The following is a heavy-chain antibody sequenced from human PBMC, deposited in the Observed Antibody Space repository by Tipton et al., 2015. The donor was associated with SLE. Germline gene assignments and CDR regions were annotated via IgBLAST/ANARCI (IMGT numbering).Heavy chain of an antibody. CDR2: MNPNSGNT. D-gene: IGHD3-10*01. CDR1: GYTFTSYD. J-gene: IGHJ4*02. CDR3: ARGPSYYGSGSSDY. Sequence: QLVQSGAEVKKPGASVKVSCKASGYTFTSYDINWERQATGQGLEWMGWMNPNSGNTGYAQKFQGRVTMTRNTSISTAYMELSSLRSEGTAVYYCARGPSYYGSGSSDYWGQGTLVTVSS. V-gene: IGHV1-8*01.